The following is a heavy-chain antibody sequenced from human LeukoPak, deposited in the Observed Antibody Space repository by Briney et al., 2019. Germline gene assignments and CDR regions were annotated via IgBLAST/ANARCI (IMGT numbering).Heavy chain of an antibody. D-gene: IGHD4-11*01. Sequence: PSETLSLTCTVSGGSISSSSYYWGWIRQPPGKGLEWIGSIYYSGSTYYNPSLKSRVTITVNTSKNQFSLKLSSVTAPDTAVYYCSSSWNDYSNSYYYYYMDVWGKGTTVTVSS. CDR1: GGSISSSSYY. V-gene: IGHV4-39*07. CDR3: SSSWNDYSNSYYYYYMDV. J-gene: IGHJ6*03. CDR2: IYYSGST.